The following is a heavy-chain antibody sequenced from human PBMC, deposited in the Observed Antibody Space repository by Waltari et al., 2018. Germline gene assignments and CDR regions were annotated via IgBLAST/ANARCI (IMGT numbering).Heavy chain of an antibody. CDR2: IYSGGNT. D-gene: IGHD3-3*01. CDR1: GLNININY. Sequence: EEQLVESGGGLVPPGGSLRLSCAVSGLNININYMSWVRQAPGKGLEWVSVIYSGGNTYYADSVKGRFIISRDTSKNTLYLQMNSLRAEDTAIYYCARDHHVLRFSYGLDVWGQGTTVTVSS. J-gene: IGHJ6*02. CDR3: ARDHHVLRFSYGLDV. V-gene: IGHV3-66*01.